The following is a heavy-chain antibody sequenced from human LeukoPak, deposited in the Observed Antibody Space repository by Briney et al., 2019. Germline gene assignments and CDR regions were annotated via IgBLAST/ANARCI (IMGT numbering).Heavy chain of an antibody. D-gene: IGHD3-10*01. J-gene: IGHJ3*02. CDR2: INHSGSP. V-gene: IGHV4-34*01. CDR3: ARDLSDYYGSGSYRPIDAFDI. CDR1: GGSFSGYY. Sequence: PSETLSLTCAVYGGSFSGYYWSWIRRPPGKGLVGIGEINHSGSPNYNPSLQSRVTISIDTSKNQFSLKLSPVTAADTAVYYCARDLSDYYGSGSYRPIDAFDIWGQGTMVTVSS.